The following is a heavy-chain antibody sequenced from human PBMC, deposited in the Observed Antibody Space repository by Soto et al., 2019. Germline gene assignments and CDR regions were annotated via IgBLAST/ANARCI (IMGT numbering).Heavy chain of an antibody. J-gene: IGHJ4*02. CDR3: ARHSDDDYTTLDY. D-gene: IGHD4-4*01. CDR2: IYYSGHT. V-gene: IGHV4-39*01. Sequence: SETLSLTCSVAGASSSSSSNYWGWIRQPPGKGLEWIGSIYYSGHTYYNPSLESRITISLGTSKNQVYMQVYSVTAADPAVYQCARHSDDDYTTLDYWGQGTMVAFYS. CDR1: GASSSSSSNY.